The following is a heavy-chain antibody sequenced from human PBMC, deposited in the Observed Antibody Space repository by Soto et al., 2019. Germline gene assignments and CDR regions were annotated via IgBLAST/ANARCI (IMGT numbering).Heavy chain of an antibody. J-gene: IGHJ1*01. D-gene: IGHD3-22*01. Sequence: QVQLVQSGAEVKKPGSSVKVSCKASGGTFSSYAISWVRQAPGQGLEWMGGIIPIFGTANYAQKFQGRVTITADESTSTAYMELSSLRSEDTAVYYCARGSGNYHDSSGYYPSAEYFQHWGQGTLVTVSS. CDR1: GGTFSSYA. CDR3: ARGSGNYHDSSGYYPSAEYFQH. CDR2: IIPIFGTA. V-gene: IGHV1-69*01.